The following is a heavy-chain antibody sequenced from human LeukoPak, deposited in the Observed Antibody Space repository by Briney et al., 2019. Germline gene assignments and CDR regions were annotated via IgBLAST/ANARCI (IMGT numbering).Heavy chain of an antibody. CDR3: AKGRNWNRNAFDI. D-gene: IGHD1-1*01. J-gene: IGHJ3*02. V-gene: IGHV3-23*01. Sequence: GGALRLSRAHSLFTLSSSVLTWVRQAPGKGLEWVSAISGSGGTTYYADTVKSRFTIYRDKSKNTLFLRRNSLRAEDTAVYYCAKGRNWNRNAFDIWGQGTMLTVSS. CDR1: LFTLSSSV. CDR2: ISGSGGTT.